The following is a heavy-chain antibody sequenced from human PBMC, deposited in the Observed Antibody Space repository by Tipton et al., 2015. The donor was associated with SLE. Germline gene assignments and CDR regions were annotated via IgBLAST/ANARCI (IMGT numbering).Heavy chain of an antibody. CDR3: AKDSGYCSSTGCYTDAFDI. V-gene: IGHV3-43*01. J-gene: IGHJ3*02. CDR2: ISWDGGST. CDR1: GFTFDDYT. Sequence: SLRLSCAASGFTFDDYTMHWVRQAPGKGLEWVSLISWDGGSTYYADSVKGRFTISRDNSKNSLYLQMNSLRTEDTALYYCAKDSGYCSSTGCYTDAFDIWGQGTMVTVSS. D-gene: IGHD2-2*01.